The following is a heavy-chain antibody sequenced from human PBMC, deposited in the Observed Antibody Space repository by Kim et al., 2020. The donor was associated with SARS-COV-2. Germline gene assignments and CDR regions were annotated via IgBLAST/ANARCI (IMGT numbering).Heavy chain of an antibody. J-gene: IGHJ5*02. Sequence: GGSLRLSCAASGFTFSSYWMSWVRQAPGKGLEWVANIQQDGGETYYVDSVKGRFTISRDNAKNSLYLQMNSLRAEDTAVYYCASNEYYGSGSQGNLWGQGTLVTVSS. CDR2: IQQDGGET. D-gene: IGHD3-10*01. CDR1: GFTFSSYW. CDR3: ASNEYYGSGSQGNL. V-gene: IGHV3-7*03.